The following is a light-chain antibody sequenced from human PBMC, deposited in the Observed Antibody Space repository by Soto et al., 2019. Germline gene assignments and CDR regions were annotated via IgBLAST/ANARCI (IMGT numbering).Light chain of an antibody. CDR1: SSDIGGYNY. CDR2: EVT. Sequence: QSALTQPASVSGSPGQSITISCTGTSSDIGGYNYVSWYQQHPGKAPKLIIYEVTNRPSGVSNRFSGSKSGNTASLTISGLLTEDEANYYCSSYRSSTTLGVFGGGTKVAV. V-gene: IGLV2-14*01. CDR3: SSYRSSTTLGV. J-gene: IGLJ2*01.